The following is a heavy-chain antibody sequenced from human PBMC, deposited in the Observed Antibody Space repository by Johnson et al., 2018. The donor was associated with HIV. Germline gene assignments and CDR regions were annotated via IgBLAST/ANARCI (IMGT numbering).Heavy chain of an antibody. V-gene: IGHV3-30-3*01. Sequence: VQLVESGGGVVQPGRSLRLSCAASGFTFSSYAMHWVRQAPGKGLEWVAVISYDGSNKYYADSVKGRFTISRDNAKNTLYLQMNSLRAEDTAVYYCARDVPPDSSSISDAFDIWGQGTMVTVSS. D-gene: IGHD6-6*01. J-gene: IGHJ3*02. CDR2: ISYDGSNK. CDR1: GFTFSSYA. CDR3: ARDVPPDSSSISDAFDI.